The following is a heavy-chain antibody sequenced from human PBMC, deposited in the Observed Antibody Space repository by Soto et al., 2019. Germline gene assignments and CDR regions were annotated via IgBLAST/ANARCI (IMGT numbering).Heavy chain of an antibody. CDR3: ARGSGYSGYESYYFDY. CDR2: ISSSSSYI. D-gene: IGHD5-12*01. V-gene: IGHV3-21*01. J-gene: IGHJ4*02. Sequence: PGGSLRLSCAASGFTFSSYSMNWVRQAPGKGLEWVSSISSSSSYIYYADSVKGRFTISRDNAKNSLYLQMNSLRAEDTAVYYCARGSGYSGYESYYFDYWGQGTQVTVSS. CDR1: GFTFSSYS.